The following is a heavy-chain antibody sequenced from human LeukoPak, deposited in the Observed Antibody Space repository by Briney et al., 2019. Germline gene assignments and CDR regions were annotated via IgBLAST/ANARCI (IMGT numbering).Heavy chain of an antibody. D-gene: IGHD3-22*01. Sequence: SVKASCKASGGTFSSYAISWVRQAPGQGLEWMGGIIPILGTANYAQKFQGRVTITTDESTSTAYTEMSSLISEDTAVYYCRRAYEIWFDPRGQGTLVTVSS. V-gene: IGHV1-69*05. CDR1: GGTFSSYA. J-gene: IGHJ5*02. CDR2: IIPILGTA. CDR3: RRAYEIWFDP.